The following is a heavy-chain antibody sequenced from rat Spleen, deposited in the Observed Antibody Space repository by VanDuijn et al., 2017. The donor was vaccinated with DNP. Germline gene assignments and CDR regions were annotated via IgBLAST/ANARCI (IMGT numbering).Heavy chain of an antibody. D-gene: IGHD1-1*01. V-gene: IGHV3-1*01. Sequence: EVLLQESGPGLVKPSQSLSLTCSVTGYSITSNYWAWIRKFPGNKMEWMGYISYSGSTSYNPSLKSRISITRDTSKNQFFLQLNSVTTEDTATYYCARYSGYYWYLDFWGPGTMVTVSS. CDR1: GYSITSNY. J-gene: IGHJ1*01. CDR2: ISYSGST. CDR3: ARYSGYYWYLDF.